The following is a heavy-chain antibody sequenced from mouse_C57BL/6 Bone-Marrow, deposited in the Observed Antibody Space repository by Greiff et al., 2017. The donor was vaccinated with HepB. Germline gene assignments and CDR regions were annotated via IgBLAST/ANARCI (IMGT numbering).Heavy chain of an antibody. Sequence: QVHVKQSGAELVKPGASVKLSCKASGYTFTSYWMQWVKQRPGQGLEWIGEIDPSDSYTNYNQKFKGKATLTVDTSSSTAYMQLSSLTSEDSAVYYCARYFDVWGTGTTVTVSS. J-gene: IGHJ1*03. CDR3: ARYFDV. V-gene: IGHV1-50*01. CDR1: GYTFTSYW. CDR2: IDPSDSYT.